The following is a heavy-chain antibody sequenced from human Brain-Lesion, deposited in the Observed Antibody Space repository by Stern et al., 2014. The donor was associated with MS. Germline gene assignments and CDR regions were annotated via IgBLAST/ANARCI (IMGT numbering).Heavy chain of an antibody. CDR3: AGEEDIRYCSGGSCTGNWFDP. D-gene: IGHD2-15*01. CDR1: GGSVSSTSYA. V-gene: IGHV4-39*02. CDR2: LYYSGNT. Sequence: QVHLVESGPGLVKPSETLSLTCTVAGGSVSSTSYAWAWIRQPPGKGLEWIGTLYYSGNTYYSPSLKSRLTISLDTSQNQFSPHLRSVTAADTAVYYCAGEEDIRYCSGGSCTGNWFDPWGQGTLVTVSS. J-gene: IGHJ5*02.